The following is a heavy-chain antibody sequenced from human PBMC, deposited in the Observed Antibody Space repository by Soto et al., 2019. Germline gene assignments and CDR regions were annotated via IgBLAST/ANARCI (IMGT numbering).Heavy chain of an antibody. CDR1: GGSMSSGGYY. Sequence: SETLSLTCTVSGGSMSSGGYYWSWIRQHPGKGLEWIGYIYYSGSTYYNPSLKSRVTISVDTSKNQFSLKLSSVTAADTAVYYCARYTYYDFWSGYSVYYYGMDVWGQGTTVTVSS. D-gene: IGHD3-3*01. CDR3: ARYTYYDFWSGYSVYYYGMDV. V-gene: IGHV4-31*03. J-gene: IGHJ6*02. CDR2: IYYSGST.